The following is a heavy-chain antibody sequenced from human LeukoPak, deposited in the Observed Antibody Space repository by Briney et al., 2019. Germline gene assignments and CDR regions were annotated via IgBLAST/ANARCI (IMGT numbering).Heavy chain of an antibody. CDR3: ARDPSSYSSS. CDR1: GGSISSDY. J-gene: IGHJ4*02. Sequence: PSETLSLTCTVSGGSISSDYWSWIRQPSGKGLEWIGYIFYSGNTYYNPSLKSRVTISVDTSKNQFSLKLSSVTAADTAVYYCARDPSSYSSSWGQGTLVTVSS. CDR2: IFYSGNT. D-gene: IGHD6-13*01. V-gene: IGHV4-59*12.